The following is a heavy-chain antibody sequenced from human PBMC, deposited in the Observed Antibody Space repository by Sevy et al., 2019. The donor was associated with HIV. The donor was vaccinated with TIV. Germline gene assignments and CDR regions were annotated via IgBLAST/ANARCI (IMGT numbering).Heavy chain of an antibody. Sequence: GGSLRLSCAASGFSFSSYAMSWVRQTPGKGLEWVSAISGSGGSTYYADSVKGRFTISRDNSKNTLYLQMNSLRAEDTAVNYCAKGGFTMVRGVFDYWGQGTLVTVSS. V-gene: IGHV3-23*01. J-gene: IGHJ4*02. CDR2: ISGSGGST. D-gene: IGHD3-10*01. CDR1: GFSFSSYA. CDR3: AKGGFTMVRGVFDY.